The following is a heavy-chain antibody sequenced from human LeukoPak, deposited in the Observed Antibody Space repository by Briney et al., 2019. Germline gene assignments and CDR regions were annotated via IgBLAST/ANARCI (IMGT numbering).Heavy chain of an antibody. CDR2: TYYSGST. J-gene: IGHJ6*02. D-gene: IGHD1-7*01. V-gene: IGHV4-59*01. CDR3: ARDNWNYGSSMDV. Sequence: SETLSLTCTVSGGSISSYYWSRIRQPPGKGLEWIGYTYYSGSTNYNPSLKSRVTISVDTSKNQFSLKLSSVAAADTAVYYCARDNWNYGSSMDVWGQGTTVTVSS. CDR1: GGSISSYY.